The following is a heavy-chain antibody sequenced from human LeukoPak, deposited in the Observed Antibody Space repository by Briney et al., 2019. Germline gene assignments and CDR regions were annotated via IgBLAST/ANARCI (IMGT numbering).Heavy chain of an antibody. D-gene: IGHD1-26*01. CDR2: ISSDGSTT. CDR3: ARGFTSGSSNLDY. J-gene: IGHJ4*02. V-gene: IGHV3-48*03. Sequence: GGSLRLSCAASGFTFSNYEMNWVRQAPGKGLEWISYISSDGSTTYYADSVKGRFTISRDNAKNSLYLQMNSLRDEDTAVYYCARGFTSGSSNLDYWGQGTLVTVSS. CDR1: GFTFSNYE.